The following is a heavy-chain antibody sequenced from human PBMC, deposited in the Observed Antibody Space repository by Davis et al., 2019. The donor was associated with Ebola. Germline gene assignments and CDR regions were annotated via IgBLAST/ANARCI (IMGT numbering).Heavy chain of an antibody. CDR1: GYTFTGYY. V-gene: IGHV1-46*01. J-gene: IGHJ6*04. Sequence: ASVKVSCKASGYTFTGYYMHWVRQAPGQGLEWMGRINPSGGSTSYAQKFQGRVTMTRDTSTSTVYMELSSLRSEDTAVYYCAREPIVVVTALYYYYGMDVWGKGTTVTVSS. CDR2: INPSGGST. CDR3: AREPIVVVTALYYYYGMDV. D-gene: IGHD2-21*02.